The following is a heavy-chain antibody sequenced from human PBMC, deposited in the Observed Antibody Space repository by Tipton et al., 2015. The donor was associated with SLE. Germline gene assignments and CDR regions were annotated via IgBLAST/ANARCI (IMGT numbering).Heavy chain of an antibody. CDR2: IKQDGSEK. D-gene: IGHD3-22*01. J-gene: IGHJ4*02. CDR1: SSSSYY. CDR3: ARDRGGYYDYFDY. V-gene: IGHV3-7*03. Sequence: SSSSYYWGWIRQAPGKGLEWVANIKQDGSEKYYVDSVKGRFTISRDNAKNSLYLQMNSLRAEDTAVYYCARDRGGYYDYFDYWGQGTLVTVSS.